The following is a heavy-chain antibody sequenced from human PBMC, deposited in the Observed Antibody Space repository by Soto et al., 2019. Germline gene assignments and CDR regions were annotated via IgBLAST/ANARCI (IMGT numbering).Heavy chain of an antibody. D-gene: IGHD3-10*01. CDR1: GFTFSSYG. CDR2: IWYDGSNK. J-gene: IGHJ6*03. CDR3: ARDGVYYYGSGSYYYYYYYMDV. V-gene: IGHV3-33*01. Sequence: GGSLRLSCAASGFTFSSYGMHWVRQAPGKGLEWVAVIWYDGSNKYYADSVKGRFTISRDNSKNTLYLQMNSLRAEDTAVYYCARDGVYYYGSGSYYYYYYYMDVWGKGTTVTVSS.